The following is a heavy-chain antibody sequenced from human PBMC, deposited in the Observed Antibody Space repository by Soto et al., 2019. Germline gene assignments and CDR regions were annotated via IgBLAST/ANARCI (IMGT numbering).Heavy chain of an antibody. CDR2: ISGYNGNT. Sequence: ASVKVSCKASGYTFTSYGSSWVRQAPGQGLEWMGWISGYNGNTKYAEKFQGRVTMTTDTSTSTAHVELRSLRSDDTAVYYCAREGQAPYYYYGMDVWGQGTAVTVSS. J-gene: IGHJ6*02. V-gene: IGHV1-18*01. CDR3: AREGQAPYYYYGMDV. CDR1: GYTFTSYG.